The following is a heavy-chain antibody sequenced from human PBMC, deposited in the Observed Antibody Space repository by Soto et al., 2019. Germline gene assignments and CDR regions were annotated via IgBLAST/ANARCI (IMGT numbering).Heavy chain of an antibody. V-gene: IGHV4-34*01. CDR1: GGSFSGYY. CDR2: INHSGST. D-gene: IGHD5-18*01. CDR3: ARGVQLWFGGWFDP. Sequence: SETLSLTCAVYGGSFSGYYWSWIRQPPGKGLEWIGEINHSGSTNYNPSLKSRVTISVDTSKNQFSLKLSSVTAADTVVYYCARGVQLWFGGWFDPWGQGTLVTVSS. J-gene: IGHJ5*02.